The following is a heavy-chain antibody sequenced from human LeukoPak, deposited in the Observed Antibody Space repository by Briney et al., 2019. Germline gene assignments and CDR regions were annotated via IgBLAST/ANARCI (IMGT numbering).Heavy chain of an antibody. V-gene: IGHV4-59*12. CDR3: AKINDYDILTGLRYFDY. D-gene: IGHD3-9*01. CDR2: IYYSGST. CDR1: GGSISSYY. Sequence: PSETLSLTCTVSGGSISSYYWSWIRQPPGKGLEWIGYIYYSGSTNYNPSLKSRVTISVDTSKNQFSLKLSSVTAADTAVYYCAKINDYDILTGLRYFDYWGQGTLVTVSS. J-gene: IGHJ4*02.